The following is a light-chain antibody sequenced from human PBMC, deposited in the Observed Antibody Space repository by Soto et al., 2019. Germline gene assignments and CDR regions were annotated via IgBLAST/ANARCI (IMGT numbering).Light chain of an antibody. Sequence: QAVVTQPPSVSGAPGQRVTISCTGSSSNIGAGYDVHWYQQLPGTAPKLLIYGNSNRPSGVPDRFSGSKSGTSASLAITGLQAEDEADYYCQSYDSSLSGSRVVVFGGGTKLTVL. CDR2: GNS. J-gene: IGLJ2*01. CDR3: QSYDSSLSGSRVVV. V-gene: IGLV1-40*01. CDR1: SSNIGAGYD.